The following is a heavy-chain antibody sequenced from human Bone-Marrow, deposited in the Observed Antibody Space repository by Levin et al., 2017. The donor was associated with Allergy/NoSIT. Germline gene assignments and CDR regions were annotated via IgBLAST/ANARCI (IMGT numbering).Heavy chain of an antibody. CDR3: ARDAPSPGSGWVLGPFDS. J-gene: IGHJ4*02. Sequence: PGGSLRLSCVASGFTFKTHAMSWVRQAPGKGLEWVSAISSSGDRTQYADSVKGRFTISRDNSKNTLYLQMSSLRVEDTAVYYCARDAPSPGSGWVLGPFDSWGQGTLVTVSS. V-gene: IGHV3-23*01. CDR1: GFTFKTHA. D-gene: IGHD6-19*01. CDR2: ISSSGDRT.